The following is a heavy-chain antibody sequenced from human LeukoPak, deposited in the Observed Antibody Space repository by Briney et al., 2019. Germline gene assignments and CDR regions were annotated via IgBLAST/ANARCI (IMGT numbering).Heavy chain of an antibody. CDR3: ARRGSDFWSGFYGEYWFDP. Sequence: GESLKISCKGSGYNFNNYWIGWVRQMPGKGLEWMGVIYPGDSGTKYSPSFEGQVTFSVDKSISTVYLQWSSLKASDTATYYCARRGSDFWSGFYGEYWFDPWGQGTLVTVSS. V-gene: IGHV5-51*01. J-gene: IGHJ5*02. CDR1: GYNFNNYW. D-gene: IGHD3-3*01. CDR2: IYPGDSGT.